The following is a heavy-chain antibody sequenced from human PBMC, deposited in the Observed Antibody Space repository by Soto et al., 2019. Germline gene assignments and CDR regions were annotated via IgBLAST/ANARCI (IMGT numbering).Heavy chain of an antibody. J-gene: IGHJ4*02. CDR1: GYTFTGYY. V-gene: IGHV1-2*02. Sequence: ASVKVSCKASGYTFTGYYMHWVRQAPGQGLEWMGWINPNSGGTNYAQKFQGRVTMTRDTSISTAYMELSRLRSDDTAVYYCARVYCTNGVCYTQYFDYWGQGTLVTVSS. D-gene: IGHD2-8*01. CDR2: INPNSGGT. CDR3: ARVYCTNGVCYTQYFDY.